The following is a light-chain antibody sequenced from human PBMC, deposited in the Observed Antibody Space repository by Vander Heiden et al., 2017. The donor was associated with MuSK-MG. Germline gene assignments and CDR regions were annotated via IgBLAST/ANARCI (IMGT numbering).Light chain of an antibody. J-gene: IGKJ5*01. V-gene: IGKV1-9*01. Sequence: DIQLTPSPAFLSASVGDRVTITCRASQGIKNFLAWYQQKQGKVPQVLIYAASTLQSGIPSRFSGSGSGTEFTLTISSVQAEDFATYYCQRIDSYPAFGQGTRLEI. CDR2: AAS. CDR3: QRIDSYPA. CDR1: QGIKNF.